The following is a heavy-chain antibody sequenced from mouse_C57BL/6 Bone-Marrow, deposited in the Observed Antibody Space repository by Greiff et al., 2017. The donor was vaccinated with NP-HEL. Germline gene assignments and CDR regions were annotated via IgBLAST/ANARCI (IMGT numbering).Heavy chain of an antibody. D-gene: IGHD1-1*01. CDR2: INPYNGDT. Sequence: VQLQQSGPELVKPGDSVKISCKASGYSFTGYFMNWVMQSHGKSLEWIGRINPYNGDTFYNQKFKGKATLTVDKSSSTAHMELRSLTSEDSAVYYCARGITTVVAYYAMDYWGQGTSVTVSS. V-gene: IGHV1-20*01. CDR3: ARGITTVVAYYAMDY. CDR1: GYSFTGYF. J-gene: IGHJ4*01.